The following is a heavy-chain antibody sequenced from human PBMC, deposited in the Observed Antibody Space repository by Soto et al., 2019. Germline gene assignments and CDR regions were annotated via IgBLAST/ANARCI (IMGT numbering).Heavy chain of an antibody. V-gene: IGHV3-23*01. CDR1: GFTFSSYA. CDR3: AKTAAGGITMVRGVISKYYFDY. J-gene: IGHJ4*02. D-gene: IGHD3-10*01. Sequence: GGSLRLSCAASGFTFSSYAMSWVRQAPGKGLEWVSAISGSGGSTYYADSVKGRFTISRDNSKNTLYLQMNSLRAEDTAVSYCAKTAAGGITMVRGVISKYYFDYWGQGTLVTVSS. CDR2: ISGSGGST.